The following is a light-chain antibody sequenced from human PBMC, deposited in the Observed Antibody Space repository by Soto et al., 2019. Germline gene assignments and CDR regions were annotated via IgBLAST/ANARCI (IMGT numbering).Light chain of an antibody. CDR1: QSVSSY. CDR2: SAS. Sequence: EIVLTQSPATLSLARGERASLSCRASQSVSSYLAWYQQKPGQAPRLLIYSASTRASGIPARFSGSGSGTEFTLTISSLQSEDFAVYYCQQYNNWPETFGQGTKVDIK. CDR3: QQYNNWPET. V-gene: IGKV3-15*01. J-gene: IGKJ1*01.